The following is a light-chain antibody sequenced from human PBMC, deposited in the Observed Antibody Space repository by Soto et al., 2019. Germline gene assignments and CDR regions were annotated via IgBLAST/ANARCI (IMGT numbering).Light chain of an antibody. Sequence: DIEMTQSPSSVSASVGDTINITCRASQDIKKWLAWYQQKPGRAPRVLIYGASHLESGVPSRFRGSGSVTDFSLTISSLQTEDFATYFCHQASSFPFTFGPGTKVDIK. CDR3: HQASSFPFT. CDR2: GAS. CDR1: QDIKKW. J-gene: IGKJ3*01. V-gene: IGKV1-12*01.